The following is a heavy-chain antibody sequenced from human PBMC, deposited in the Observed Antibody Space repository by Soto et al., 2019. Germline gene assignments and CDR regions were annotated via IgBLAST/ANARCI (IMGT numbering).Heavy chain of an antibody. V-gene: IGHV3-21*01. J-gene: IGHJ4*02. CDR3: ASSSWYRYFDY. CDR2: XXSXXXXX. CDR1: GFTFRSYS. D-gene: IGHD6-13*01. Sequence: PGGSLRISCAASGFTFRSYSINWVRQAPGKGLEWXSSXXSXXXXXHXXXSVKGRFTISRDNAKNSLYLQMNSLRAEDTAVYYCASSSWYRYFDYWGQGTLVTVSS.